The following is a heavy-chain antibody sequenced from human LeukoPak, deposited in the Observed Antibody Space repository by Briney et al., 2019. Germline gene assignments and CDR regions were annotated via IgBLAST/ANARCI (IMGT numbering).Heavy chain of an antibody. CDR1: GFTFSSYW. Sequence: GGSLRLSRAASGFTFSSYWMSWVRQAPGKGLEWVANIKQDGSEKYYVDSVKGRFTISRDNAKNSLYLQMNSLRAEDTAVYYCASYYDFWSGYYDSGWYFDLWGRGTLVTVSS. J-gene: IGHJ2*01. V-gene: IGHV3-7*01. CDR3: ASYYDFWSGYYDSGWYFDL. D-gene: IGHD3-3*01. CDR2: IKQDGSEK.